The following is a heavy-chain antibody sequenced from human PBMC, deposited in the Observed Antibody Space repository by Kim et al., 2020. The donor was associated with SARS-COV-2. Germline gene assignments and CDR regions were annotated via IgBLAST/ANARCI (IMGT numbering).Heavy chain of an antibody. Sequence: SETLSLTCAVYGGSFSGYYWSWIRQPPGKGLEWIGEINHSGSTNYNPSLKSRVTISVDTSKNQFSLKLSSVTAADTAVYYCARARGYSYWPYWYFDLWGRGTLVTVSS. CDR3: ARARGYSYWPYWYFDL. J-gene: IGHJ2*01. CDR1: GGSFSGYY. CDR2: INHSGST. V-gene: IGHV4-34*01. D-gene: IGHD5-18*01.